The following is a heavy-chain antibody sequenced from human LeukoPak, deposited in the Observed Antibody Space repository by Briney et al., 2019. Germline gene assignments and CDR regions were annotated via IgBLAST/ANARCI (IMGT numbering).Heavy chain of an antibody. J-gene: IGHJ4*02. CDR2: ISYDGSNK. D-gene: IGHD1-1*01. CDR1: GFTFSSYG. CDR3: AKDRVPDYFDY. Sequence: QPGGSLRLSCAASGFTFSSYGMHWVRQAPGKGLEWVAVISYDGSNKYYADSVKGRFTISRDNSKNTLYLQMNSLRAEDTAVYYCAKDRVPDYFDYWGQGTLVTVSS. V-gene: IGHV3-30*18.